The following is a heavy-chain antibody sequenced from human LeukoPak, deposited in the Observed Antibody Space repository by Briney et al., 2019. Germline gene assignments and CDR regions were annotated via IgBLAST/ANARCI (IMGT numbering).Heavy chain of an antibody. CDR2: IIPIFGTA. Sequence: SVKVSCKASGGTFSSYAISWVRQAPGQGLEWMGGIIPIFGTANYAQKFQGRVTITADESTSTAYMELSSLRSEDTAVYYCASGRYNWNDYFDYWGQGTLVTVSS. V-gene: IGHV1-69*13. J-gene: IGHJ4*02. D-gene: IGHD1-1*01. CDR3: ASGRYNWNDYFDY. CDR1: GGTFSSYA.